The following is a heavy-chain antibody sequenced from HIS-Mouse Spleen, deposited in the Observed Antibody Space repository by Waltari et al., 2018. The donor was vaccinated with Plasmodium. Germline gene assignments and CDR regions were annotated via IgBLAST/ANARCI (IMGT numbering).Heavy chain of an antibody. CDR3: ARLRYSYGDGDY. CDR2: IYYRGST. Sequence: QVQLQESGPGLVKPSETLSLTCTVSGGSISSYYWSWIRQPPGKGLEWVGYIYYRGSTNYNPSPKGRVTIAVDTAKTQFSLRVGAVPAADTAVYYCARLRYSYGDGDYWGQGTLVT. V-gene: IGHV4-59*08. CDR1: GGSISSYY. J-gene: IGHJ4*02. D-gene: IGHD5-18*01.